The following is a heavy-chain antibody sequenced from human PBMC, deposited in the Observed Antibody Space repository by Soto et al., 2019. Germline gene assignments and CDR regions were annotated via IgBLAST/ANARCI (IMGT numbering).Heavy chain of an antibody. J-gene: IGHJ6*02. D-gene: IGHD2-15*01. CDR2: ISYDGSNK. CDR1: GFTFSSYG. CDR3: SKDRYCSGGSCYSFPYYYGMDV. V-gene: IGHV3-30*18. Sequence: GGSLRLSCAASGFTFSSYGMHWVRQAPGKGLEWVAVISYDGSNKYYADSVKGRFTISRDNSKNTLYLQMNSLRAEDTAVYYCSKDRYCSGGSCYSFPYYYGMDVWGQGTTVTVSS.